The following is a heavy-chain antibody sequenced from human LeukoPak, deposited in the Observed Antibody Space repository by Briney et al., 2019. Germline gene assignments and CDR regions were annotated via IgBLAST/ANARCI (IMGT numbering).Heavy chain of an antibody. CDR1: GGSVSTGSYY. CDR3: ARGVLRDYYDSSGFYHRGGVGY. V-gene: IGHV4-61*09. D-gene: IGHD3-22*01. Sequence: SETLSLTCTVSGGSVSTGSYYWSWIRQPAGRGLEWIGHIHTSGTMNYNASLKSRVRISVETSKNQFSLRLSSVTAADTAVYFCARGVLRDYYDSSGFYHRGGVGYWGQGTLVTVSS. J-gene: IGHJ4*02. CDR2: IHTSGTM.